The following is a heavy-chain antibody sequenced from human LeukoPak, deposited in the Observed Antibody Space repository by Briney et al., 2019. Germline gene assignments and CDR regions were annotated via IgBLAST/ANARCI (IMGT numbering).Heavy chain of an antibody. J-gene: IGHJ3*02. CDR1: EFTFSNAW. CDR2: IKSKTDGGTT. D-gene: IGHD4-23*01. Sequence: KPGGSLRLSCAASEFTFSNAWMSWVRQAPGKGLEWVGRIKSKTDGGTTDYGAPVKGRFIISRDDSKNTLYLQMNSLKTEDTAVYYCARDTTVDGAFDIWGQGTMVTVSS. V-gene: IGHV3-15*01. CDR3: ARDTTVDGAFDI.